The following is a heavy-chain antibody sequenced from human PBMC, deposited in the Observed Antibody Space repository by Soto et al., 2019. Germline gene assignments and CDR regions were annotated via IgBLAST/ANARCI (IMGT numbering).Heavy chain of an antibody. CDR2: TYYRSKWYN. J-gene: IGHJ5*02. CDR3: ARDLTGYSYGNSWFDP. D-gene: IGHD5-18*01. CDR1: GDSVSSNSSA. Sequence: PSQTLSLSCAISGDSVSSNSSAWNCISQSPSRGLEWLGRTYYRSKWYNDYAVSVKSRITINPDTSKNQFSLQLNSVTPEDTAVYYCARDLTGYSYGNSWFDPWGQGTLVTVSS. V-gene: IGHV6-1*01.